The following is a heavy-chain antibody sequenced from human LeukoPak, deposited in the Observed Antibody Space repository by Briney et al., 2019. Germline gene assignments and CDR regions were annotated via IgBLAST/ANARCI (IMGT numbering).Heavy chain of an antibody. J-gene: IGHJ4*02. D-gene: IGHD3-10*01. CDR1: GFTFSSCA. V-gene: IGHV3-30*04. Sequence: PGRSLRLSCAASGFTFSSCAMHWVRQAPGKGLEWVAVISYDGSNKYYADSVKGRFTISRDNSKNTLYLQMNSLRAEDTAVYYCARGGGPFDYWGQGTLVTVSS. CDR3: ARGGGPFDY. CDR2: ISYDGSNK.